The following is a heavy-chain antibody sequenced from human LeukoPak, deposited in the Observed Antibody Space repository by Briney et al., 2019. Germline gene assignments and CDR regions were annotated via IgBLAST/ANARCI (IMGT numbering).Heavy chain of an antibody. V-gene: IGHV1-69*04. CDR1: GGTFSSYT. CDR3: ARESASGSWPDY. J-gene: IGHJ4*02. D-gene: IGHD6-13*01. CDR2: IIPILGIA. Sequence: SVKVSCKASGGTFSSYTISWVRQAPGQGLEWMGRIIPILGIANYAQKFQGRVTITADKSTSTAYMELSSLRSEDTAVYYCARESASGSWPDYWGQGTLVTVSS.